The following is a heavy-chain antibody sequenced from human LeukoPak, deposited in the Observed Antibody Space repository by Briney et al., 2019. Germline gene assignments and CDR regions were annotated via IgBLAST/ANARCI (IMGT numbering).Heavy chain of an antibody. CDR2: IYYSGST. D-gene: IGHD3-16*01. CDR1: GGSISSYY. Sequence: SETLSLTCTVSGGSISSYYWSWIRQPPGKGLEWMGYIYYSGSTNYNPSLKSRVTISIDTSKNQFSLKLNSVTAADTAVYYCARYLSGSYSYYFDCWGQGTVVTVSS. V-gene: IGHV4-59*01. CDR3: ARYLSGSYSYYFDC. J-gene: IGHJ4*02.